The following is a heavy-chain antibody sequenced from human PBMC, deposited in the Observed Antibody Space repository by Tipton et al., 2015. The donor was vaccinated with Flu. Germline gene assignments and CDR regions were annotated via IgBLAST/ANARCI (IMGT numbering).Heavy chain of an antibody. J-gene: IGHJ5*02. CDR2: IHRSGST. CDR1: GGSVSSETYY. Sequence: TLSLTCTDSGGSVSSETYYWSWIRQPPEKGLEWIGNIHRSGSTYYNPSLKTRVIISVDMSKHQFSLRLTSVTAADTAVYYCARRDFSNYVSDPKNWFDPWGQGTLVTVSS. V-gene: IGHV4-39*07. D-gene: IGHD4-11*01. CDR3: ARRDFSNYVSDPKNWFDP.